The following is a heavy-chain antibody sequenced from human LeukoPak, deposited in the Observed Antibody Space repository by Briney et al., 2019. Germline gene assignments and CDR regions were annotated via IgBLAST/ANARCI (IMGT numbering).Heavy chain of an antibody. CDR3: ARDRAAGIYYYYMDV. CDR2: ISSSSSTI. V-gene: IGHV3-11*04. D-gene: IGHD6-13*01. J-gene: IGHJ6*03. Sequence: GGSLRLSCAASGFTFSDYYMSWIRQAPGKGLEWVSYISSSSSTIYYADSVKGRFTISRDNAKNSLYLQMNSLRAEDTAVYYCARDRAAGIYYYYMDVWGKGTTVTVSS. CDR1: GFTFSDYY.